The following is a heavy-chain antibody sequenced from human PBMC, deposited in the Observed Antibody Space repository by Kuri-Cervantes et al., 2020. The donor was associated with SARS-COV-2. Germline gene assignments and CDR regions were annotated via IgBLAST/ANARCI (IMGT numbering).Heavy chain of an antibody. D-gene: IGHD3-10*01. CDR2: FDPEDGKT. Sequence: ASVKVSCKVSGYTLTELSMHWVRQAPGKGLEWMGGFDPEDGKTIYAQKFQGRVTMTEDTSTDTAYMELSRLRSDDTAVYYCARDKGVLTMVRGVLYGMDVWGKGTTVTVSS. J-gene: IGHJ6*04. V-gene: IGHV1-24*01. CDR1: GYTLTELS. CDR3: ARDKGVLTMVRGVLYGMDV.